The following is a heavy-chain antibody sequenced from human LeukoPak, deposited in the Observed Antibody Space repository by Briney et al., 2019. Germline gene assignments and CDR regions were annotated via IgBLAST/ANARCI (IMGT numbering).Heavy chain of an antibody. CDR2: IIPILGIA. CDR3: ARESSGLYFDY. Sequence: GASVNVSCKASGGTFSSYTISWVRQAPGQGLEWMGRIIPILGIANYAQKFQGRVTITADKSTSTAYMELSSLRSEDTAVYYCARESSGLYFDYWGQGTLVTVTS. CDR1: GGTFSSYT. D-gene: IGHD3-22*01. J-gene: IGHJ4*02. V-gene: IGHV1-69*04.